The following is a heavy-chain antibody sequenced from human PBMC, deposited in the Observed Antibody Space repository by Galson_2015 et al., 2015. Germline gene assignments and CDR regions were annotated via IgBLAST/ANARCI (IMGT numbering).Heavy chain of an antibody. V-gene: IGHV3-23*01. J-gene: IGHJ6*02. D-gene: IGHD3-16*01. CDR3: AKGTWGAAEPFMDV. Sequence: SLRLSCAASGFTFDSRALSWVRQAPGRGLEWVATISGNGATTYYADSMKGRFTISRDNLKNPLYVQMSSLRAEDTAVYYCAKGTWGAAEPFMDVWGQGTTVTVSS. CDR2: ISGNGATT. CDR1: GFTFDSRA.